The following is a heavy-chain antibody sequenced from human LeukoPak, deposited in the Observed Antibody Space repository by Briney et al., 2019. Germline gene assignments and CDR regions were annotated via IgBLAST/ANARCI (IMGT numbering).Heavy chain of an antibody. CDR3: AVARGNYYGSGSYY. D-gene: IGHD3-10*01. J-gene: IGHJ4*02. CDR2: IYSGGST. CDR1: GFTVSSNY. Sequence: GGSLRLSCAASGFTVSSNYMSWVRQAPGKGLEWVSVIYSGGSTYYADSVKGRFTISRDNSKNTLYLQMNSLRAEDTAVYYCAVARGNYYGSGSYYWGQGTLVTVSS. V-gene: IGHV3-66*01.